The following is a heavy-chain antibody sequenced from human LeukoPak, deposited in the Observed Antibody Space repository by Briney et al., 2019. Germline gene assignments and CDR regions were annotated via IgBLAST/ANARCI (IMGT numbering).Heavy chain of an antibody. Sequence: PSETLSLTCAVSGGSISSSNWWSWVRPPPGKGLEWIGEIYHSGSTNYNPSLKSRVTISVDKSKNQFSLKLSSVTAADTAVYYCARRRNDIVVVVAAPNFDYWGQGTLVTVSS. CDR3: ARRRNDIVVVVAAPNFDY. CDR1: GGSISSSNW. V-gene: IGHV4-4*02. CDR2: IYHSGST. D-gene: IGHD2-15*01. J-gene: IGHJ4*02.